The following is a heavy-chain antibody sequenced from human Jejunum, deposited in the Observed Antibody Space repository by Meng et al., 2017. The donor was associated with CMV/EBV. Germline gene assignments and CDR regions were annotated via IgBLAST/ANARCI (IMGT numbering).Heavy chain of an antibody. CDR3: TRGGSASGFSSDPSSYQSMDV. D-gene: IGHD3-16*01. J-gene: IGHJ6*02. Sequence: GDYFWGGVRQPPGKGLEWIGYTYIGGAAHYNPALEGRVAISRDTSKNQFSLHVNSLIAADTAVYFCTRGGSASGFSSDPSSYQSMDVWGPGTVVTVSS. CDR1: GDYF. CDR2: TYIGGAA. V-gene: IGHV4-30-4*08.